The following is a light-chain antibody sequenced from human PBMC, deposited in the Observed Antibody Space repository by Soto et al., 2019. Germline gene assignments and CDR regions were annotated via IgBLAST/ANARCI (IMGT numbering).Light chain of an antibody. CDR2: EVN. J-gene: IGLJ1*01. CDR1: SSDVGAYNY. CDR3: SSYTSSSTLAYV. Sequence: QSALTQPASVSASPGQSITISCTGTSSDVGAYNYVSWHQQHPGKAPKLIIYEVNNRPSGVSNRFSGSKSGSTASLTISGIQAEDEADYYCSSYTSSSTLAYVFGSGTKLTVL. V-gene: IGLV2-14*01.